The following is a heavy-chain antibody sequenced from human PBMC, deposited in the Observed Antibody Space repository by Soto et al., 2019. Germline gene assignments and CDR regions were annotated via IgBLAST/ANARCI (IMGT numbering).Heavy chain of an antibody. V-gene: IGHV3-30-3*01. D-gene: IGHD4-4*01. Sequence: GGSLRLSCAASGFSFSNFAMHWVRQAPGKGLEWMAVVSFDGTNKYYADSVKGRFTISRDNYKNTLYLQMSSLRTEDTAVYYCSRDRRPQVTVNFDYWGQGTPVTVSS. CDR3: SRDRRPQVTVNFDY. CDR2: VSFDGTNK. CDR1: GFSFSNFA. J-gene: IGHJ4*02.